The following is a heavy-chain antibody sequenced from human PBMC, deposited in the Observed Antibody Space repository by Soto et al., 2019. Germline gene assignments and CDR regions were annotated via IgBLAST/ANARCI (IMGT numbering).Heavy chain of an antibody. CDR3: ARHGHYYDRSGYWYYSDY. CDR2: IYYSGST. CDR1: GGSISSSSYY. D-gene: IGHD3-22*01. J-gene: IGHJ4*02. V-gene: IGHV4-39*01. Sequence: LSLTCTVSGGSISSSSYYWGWIRQPPGKGLEWIGSIYYSGSTYYNPSLKSRVTISVDTSKNQFSLKLSSVTAADTAVYYCARHGHYYDRSGYWYYSDYWGQGTLVTVYS.